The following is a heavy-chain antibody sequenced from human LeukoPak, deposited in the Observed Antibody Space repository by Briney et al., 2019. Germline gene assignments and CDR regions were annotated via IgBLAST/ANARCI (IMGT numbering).Heavy chain of an antibody. CDR1: GFTFTNAW. CDR3: AKDRDGGSGTYYNRFDY. CDR2: ISGSGDNT. V-gene: IGHV3-23*01. Sequence: PGGSLRLSCAASGFTFTNAWMSWVRQAPGEGLEWVSAISGSGDNTHYADSVKGRFTISRDNSKSTLYLQMNSLRAEDTAVYYCAKDRDGGSGTYYNRFDYWGQGTLVTVSA. D-gene: IGHD3-10*01. J-gene: IGHJ4*02.